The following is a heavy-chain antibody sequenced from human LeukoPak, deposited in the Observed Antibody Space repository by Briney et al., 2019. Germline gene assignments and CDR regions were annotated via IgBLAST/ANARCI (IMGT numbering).Heavy chain of an antibody. CDR2: IRRDGSET. CDR3: ARDDTHYGSSGSFYDAFDV. Sequence: GGSLRLSCAASGFTFSNYWMTRVRRAPGKGLEWVANIRRDGSETHYVDSVMGRFTISRDNAKNSLYLQMNSLRAEDTAVYYCARDDTHYGSSGSFYDAFDVWGQGTMVTVSS. J-gene: IGHJ3*01. CDR1: GFTFSNYW. D-gene: IGHD3-22*01. V-gene: IGHV3-7*01.